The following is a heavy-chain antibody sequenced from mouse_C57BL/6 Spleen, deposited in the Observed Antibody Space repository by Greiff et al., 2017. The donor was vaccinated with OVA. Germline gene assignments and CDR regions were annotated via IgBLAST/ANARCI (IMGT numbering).Heavy chain of an antibody. CDR3: ARMAAQATFDY. V-gene: IGHV8-8*01. Sequence: QVTLKESGPGILQPSQTLSLTCSSSGFSLSTFGMGVGWIRQPSGKGLEWLAHICWDDAKYYNPALKSRLTISKDTSKNQVFLKIANVDTADTATYYCARMAAQATFDYWGQGTTLTVSS. CDR1: GFSLSTFGMG. D-gene: IGHD3-2*02. CDR2: ICWDDAK. J-gene: IGHJ2*01.